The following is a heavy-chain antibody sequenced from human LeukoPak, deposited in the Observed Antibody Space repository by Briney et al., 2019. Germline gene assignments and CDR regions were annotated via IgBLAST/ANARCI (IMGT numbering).Heavy chain of an antibody. V-gene: IGHV4-59*01. Sequence: PSETLSLTCTVSGGSISSYYWSWIRQPPGKGLEWIGYINYSGSTNYNPSLKSRVTISVDTSKNQFSLKLSSVTAADTAVYYCARGMTYYDFWSGYHTDYYYYYMDVWGKGTTVTVSS. CDR3: ARGMTYYDFWSGYHTDYYYYYMDV. CDR2: INYSGST. D-gene: IGHD3-3*01. J-gene: IGHJ6*03. CDR1: GGSISSYY.